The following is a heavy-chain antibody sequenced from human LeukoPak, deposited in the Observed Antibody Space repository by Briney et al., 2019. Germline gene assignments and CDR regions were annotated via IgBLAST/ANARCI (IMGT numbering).Heavy chain of an antibody. D-gene: IGHD6-19*01. Sequence: GESLKISCKGSGYSFTSYWIGWVRQMPGKGLEWMGIIYPGDSDTRYSPSFQGQVTISADKSISTAYLQWSSLKASDTAMYYCARPGSDWYYYYYMDVWGKGTTVTVSS. CDR2: IYPGDSDT. V-gene: IGHV5-51*01. J-gene: IGHJ6*03. CDR3: ARPGSDWYYYYYMDV. CDR1: GYSFTSYW.